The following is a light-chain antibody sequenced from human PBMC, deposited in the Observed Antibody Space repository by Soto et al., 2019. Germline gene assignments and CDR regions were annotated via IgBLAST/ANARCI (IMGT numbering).Light chain of an antibody. J-gene: IGKJ1*01. Sequence: EILLTQSPATLSLSPGEGATLSCRASQSVSSSFLAWYQQQPGQAPRLLIYATSRRAPGIPDRFSGSGSGTDFTLTISRLEPEDCAVYYCHQFDSSLTFGQGTKVEIK. CDR2: ATS. CDR3: HQFDSSLT. V-gene: IGKV3-20*01. CDR1: QSVSSSF.